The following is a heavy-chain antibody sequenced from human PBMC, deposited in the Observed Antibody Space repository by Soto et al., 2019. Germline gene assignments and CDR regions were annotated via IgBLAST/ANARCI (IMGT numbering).Heavy chain of an antibody. J-gene: IGHJ5*02. CDR1: GGSISSSSYY. V-gene: IGHV4-39*01. Sequence: QLQLQESGPGLVKPSETLSLTCTVSGGSISSSSYYWGWIRQPPGKGLEWIGSIYYRGSTYYNPSLKSRVTISVDTSKNQFSLKLSSVTAADTAVYYCATIVGASQLNPWGQGTLVTVSS. CDR3: ATIVGASQLNP. D-gene: IGHD1-26*01. CDR2: IYYRGST.